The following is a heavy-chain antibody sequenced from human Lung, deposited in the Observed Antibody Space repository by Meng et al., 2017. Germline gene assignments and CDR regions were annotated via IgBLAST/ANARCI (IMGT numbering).Heavy chain of an antibody. CDR2: ISVYNVNT. CDR3: ARSPYSSGWPNFDS. V-gene: IGHV1-18*01. CDR1: GYPFTNYG. Sequence: QGHLGQAGAEVREPGASVKVSCKASGYPFTNYGISWVRQAPGQGLEWMGWISVYNVNTNYAQKFQGRVTMTTDTSTSTTYMELRSLRSDDTGVYYCARSPYSSGWPNFDSWGQGTLVTVSS. J-gene: IGHJ4*02. D-gene: IGHD6-19*01.